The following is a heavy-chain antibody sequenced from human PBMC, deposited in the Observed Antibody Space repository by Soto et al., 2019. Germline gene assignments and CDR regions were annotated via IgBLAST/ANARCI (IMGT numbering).Heavy chain of an antibody. CDR3: AKMSSENYYDPVFS. Sequence: QVQLVESGEGVVKTSGSLRIACAASGFTFSDYYMSWVRQAPGKGLEWVSYISSSGNTIYYADSVKGRFTISRDNAKNSVYLQMNSLRAEDTALYFCAKMSSENYYDPVFSWGQGTLVTVSS. D-gene: IGHD3-22*01. J-gene: IGHJ5*02. CDR2: ISSSGNTI. V-gene: IGHV3-11*01. CDR1: GFTFSDYY.